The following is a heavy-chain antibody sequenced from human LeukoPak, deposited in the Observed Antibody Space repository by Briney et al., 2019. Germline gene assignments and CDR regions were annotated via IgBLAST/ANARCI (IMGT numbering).Heavy chain of an antibody. CDR2: IDWDDDK. D-gene: IGHD3-10*01. CDR1: GFSLSTSGMC. J-gene: IGHJ4*02. V-gene: IGHV2-70*11. CDR3: ARGASVRGVIIEDY. Sequence: SGPTLVNPTQTLTLTCTFSGFSLSTSGMCVSWIRQPPGKALEWLARIDWDDDKYYSTSLKTRLTISKDTSKNQVVLTMTNMDPVDTATYYCARGASVRGVIIEDYWGQGTLATVSS.